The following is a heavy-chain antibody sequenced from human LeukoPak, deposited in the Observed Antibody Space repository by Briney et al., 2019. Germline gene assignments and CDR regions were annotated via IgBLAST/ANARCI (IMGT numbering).Heavy chain of an antibody. J-gene: IGHJ5*02. CDR2: IYTSGST. V-gene: IGHV4-61*02. D-gene: IGHD6-13*01. Sequence: PSETLSLTCTVSGGSISSGSYYWIWIPQPAGTGLEGNGRIYTSGSTNYNPSLKRRVTITVDTSKNQFSLKLSSVPVADTAVYYCARGYSSSEAAWFDPRGQGTLVTVSS. CDR3: ARGYSSSEAAWFDP. CDR1: GGSISSGSYY.